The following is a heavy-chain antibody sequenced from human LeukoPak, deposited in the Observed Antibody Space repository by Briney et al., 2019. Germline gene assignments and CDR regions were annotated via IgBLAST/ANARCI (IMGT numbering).Heavy chain of an antibody. D-gene: IGHD4-17*01. CDR1: GFTFSTYA. Sequence: GGSLRPCCAASGFTFSTYAMSWVRQAPGKGLEWVSGISGSGVTTYYTDSVKGRFTISRDNAKNTLYLQIDTMRAEDTAVYYCAKGATTRSTVITYYFDNWGQGTLVTVSS. CDR3: AKGATTRSTVITYYFDN. J-gene: IGHJ4*02. CDR2: ISGSGVTT. V-gene: IGHV3-23*01.